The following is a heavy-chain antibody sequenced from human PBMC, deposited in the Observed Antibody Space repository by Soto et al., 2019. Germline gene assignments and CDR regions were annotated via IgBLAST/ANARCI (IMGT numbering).Heavy chain of an antibody. J-gene: IGHJ5*02. V-gene: IGHV3-23*01. D-gene: IGHD2-15*01. CDR2: ISGSGGST. Sequence: VGSLRLSCAASGFNISSHAMSWVRQAPGKGLEWVSAISGSGGSTYYADSVKGRFTISRDNSKNTLYLQMNSLRAEDSAVYYCVKVDGGKGVDPWGQGTLVTVSS. CDR1: GFNISSHA. CDR3: VKVDGGKGVDP.